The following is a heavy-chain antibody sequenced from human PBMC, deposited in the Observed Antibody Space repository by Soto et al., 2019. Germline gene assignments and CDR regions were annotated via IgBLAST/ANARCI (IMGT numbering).Heavy chain of an antibody. Sequence: EVQLLESGGGLVQPGGSLRLSCAASGFTFSSYAMRWVRQAPGKGLEWVSAISGSGGSTYYADSVKGRFTISRDNSKNTLYCQMSSLRAEDTAVYYSARRGSGSYYDYWGQGTVVTVSS. CDR1: GFTFSSYA. D-gene: IGHD1-26*01. J-gene: IGHJ4*02. V-gene: IGHV3-23*01. CDR3: ARRGSGSYYDY. CDR2: ISGSGGST.